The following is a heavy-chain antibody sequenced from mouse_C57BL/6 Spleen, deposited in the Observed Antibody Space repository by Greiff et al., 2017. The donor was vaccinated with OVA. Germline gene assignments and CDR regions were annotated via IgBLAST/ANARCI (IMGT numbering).Heavy chain of an antibody. CDR1: GYSFTSGYY. Sequence: VQLQQSGPGLVKPSQSLSLSCSVTGYSFTSGYYWYWIRQFPGNILEWMGYISYDGSNNYNPSLKKRISITRDTSKNQFFLKLNSVTAEDTATYYCARGGRTGSDYWGQGTTLTVSS. CDR2: ISYDGSN. D-gene: IGHD4-1*01. CDR3: ARGGRTGSDY. V-gene: IGHV3-6*01. J-gene: IGHJ2*01.